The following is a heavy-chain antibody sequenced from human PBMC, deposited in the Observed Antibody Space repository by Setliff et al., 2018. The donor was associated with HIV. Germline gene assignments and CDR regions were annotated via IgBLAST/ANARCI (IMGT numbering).Heavy chain of an antibody. CDR1: GFTFRNYA. J-gene: IGHJ4*02. Sequence: PGGSLRLSCAASGFTFRNYAMHWVRQAPGKGLEWVGVISYDGSNQYYADSVKGRFTISRDNSKNTLYLQMTSLRAEDTAVYYCARESRPYYFDYWGQGTLVTVS. CDR2: ISYDGSNQ. V-gene: IGHV3-30*04. CDR3: ARESRPYYFDY.